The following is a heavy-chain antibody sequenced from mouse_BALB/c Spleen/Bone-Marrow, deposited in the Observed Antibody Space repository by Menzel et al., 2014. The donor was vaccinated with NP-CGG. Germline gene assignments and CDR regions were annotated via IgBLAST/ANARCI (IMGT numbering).Heavy chain of an antibody. D-gene: IGHD4-1*01. CDR3: ARNWDVGFAY. V-gene: IGHV4-1*02. Sequence: DVKLQESGGGLVQPGGSLKLSCAAPGFDFSRYWMSWVRQAPGKGLEWIGEINPDSSTINYTPSLKDKFIISRDNAKNTLYLQMSKVRSEDTALYYCARNWDVGFAYWGQGTLVTVSA. CDR1: GFDFSRYW. CDR2: INPDSSTI. J-gene: IGHJ3*01.